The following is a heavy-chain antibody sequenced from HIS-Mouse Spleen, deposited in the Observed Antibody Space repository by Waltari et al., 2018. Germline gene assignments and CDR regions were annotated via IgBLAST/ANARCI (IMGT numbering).Heavy chain of an antibody. CDR3: AREGEISGRSYFDY. D-gene: IGHD3-10*01. CDR1: GFTFSSYG. J-gene: IGHJ4*02. V-gene: IGHV3-33*01. Sequence: QVQLVESGGGVVQPGRSLRLSCAASGFTFSSYGMHWVRQAPGKGLGWVAVIWYDGSNKYYAESVKGRFTISRDNSKNTLYLQMNSLRAEDTAVYYCAREGEISGRSYFDYWGQGTLVTVSS. CDR2: IWYDGSNK.